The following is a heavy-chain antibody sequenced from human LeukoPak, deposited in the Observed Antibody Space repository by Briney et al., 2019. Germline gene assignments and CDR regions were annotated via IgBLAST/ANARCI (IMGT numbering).Heavy chain of an antibody. CDR2: ISSSSSYT. J-gene: IGHJ4*02. CDR1: GFTFSDYY. CDR3: ARVPRPARPAANFDY. D-gene: IGHD2-2*01. V-gene: IGHV3-11*06. Sequence: PGGSLRLSCAASGFTFSDYYMSWIRQAPGKGLEWVSYISSSSSYTNYADSVKGRFTISRDNAKNSLYLQMNSLRDEDTAVYYCARVPRPARPAANFDYWGQGTLVTVSS.